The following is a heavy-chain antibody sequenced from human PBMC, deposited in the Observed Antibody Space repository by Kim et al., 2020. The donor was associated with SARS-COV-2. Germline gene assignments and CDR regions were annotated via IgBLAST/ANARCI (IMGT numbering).Heavy chain of an antibody. Sequence: ASVKVSCKASGYTFTNYYIHWVRQAPGQGLEWMGMISPGGGSTTYAQKFQGRVTMTRDTSTSTVYMELSSLRFEETGVYYCARTRGMDVWGQGTTVTVSS. CDR3: ARTRGMDV. V-gene: IGHV1-46*03. CDR1: GYTFTNYY. J-gene: IGHJ6*02. CDR2: ISPGGGST.